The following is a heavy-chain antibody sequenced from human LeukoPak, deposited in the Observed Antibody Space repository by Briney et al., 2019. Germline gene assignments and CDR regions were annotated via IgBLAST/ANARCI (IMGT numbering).Heavy chain of an antibody. J-gene: IGHJ4*02. CDR1: GFTFSDYS. CDR2: XSGRSGAI. D-gene: IGHD2-8*02. Sequence: PGGSLRLSCAASGFTFSDYSMAXVRXAXGXXXXXXSVXSGRSGAIFYADSVXGRXXXSRDNSNNILHLQVSSLRAEDTAVYYCTREGDRGVLVADYFDFWGQGTVVAVSS. CDR3: TREGDRGVLVADYFDF. V-gene: IGHV3-23*01.